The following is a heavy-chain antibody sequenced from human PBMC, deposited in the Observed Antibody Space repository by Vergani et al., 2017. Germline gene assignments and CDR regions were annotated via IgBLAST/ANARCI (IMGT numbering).Heavy chain of an antibody. CDR2: VSGSSATP. Sequence: EVQLLESGGGLVQPGGSLRLSCEASGFSFPGYAMSWVRQAPGKGLEWVSSVSGSSATPYYADSVKGRFTISRDSSKTLYLQMDSLRVEDTAMYFCARDLSYSTAWPFFDSRGQGTLVTVSS. V-gene: IGHV3-23*01. CDR3: ARDLSYSTAWPFFDS. D-gene: IGHD4-11*01. CDR1: GFSFPGYA. J-gene: IGHJ4*02.